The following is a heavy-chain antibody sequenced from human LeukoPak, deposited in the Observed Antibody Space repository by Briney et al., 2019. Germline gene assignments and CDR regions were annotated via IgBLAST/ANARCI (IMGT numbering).Heavy chain of an antibody. CDR3: AVYCSGGCYSGLV. Sequence: GGSLRLSCEETGFTFSSYAMTWVRQAPGKLLEWVSTTSGASATTYYAHSVQGRFTLSRDHPKNTPYMQMHSLRAEDTAVDYCAVYCSGGCYSGLVWGQGTLVTVSS. D-gene: IGHD2-21*02. V-gene: IGHV3-23*01. J-gene: IGHJ4*02. CDR2: TSGASATT. CDR1: GFTFSSYA.